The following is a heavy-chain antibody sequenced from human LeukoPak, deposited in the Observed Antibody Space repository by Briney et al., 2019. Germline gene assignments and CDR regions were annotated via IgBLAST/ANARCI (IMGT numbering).Heavy chain of an antibody. CDR2: INPNSGGT. CDR1: GYTFTGYY. D-gene: IGHD3-10*01. Sequence: ASVKVSCKASGYTFTGYYMHWVRQAPGRGLEWMGWINPNSGGTNYAQKFQGRVTMTRDTSISTAYMELSRLRSDDTAVYYCARDGYYYGSGSYYVLDYWGQGTLVTVSS. J-gene: IGHJ4*02. CDR3: ARDGYYYGSGSYYVLDY. V-gene: IGHV1-2*02.